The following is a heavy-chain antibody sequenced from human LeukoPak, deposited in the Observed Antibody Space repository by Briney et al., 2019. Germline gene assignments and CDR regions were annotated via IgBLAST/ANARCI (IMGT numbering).Heavy chain of an antibody. CDR1: GGSISRIIYY. V-gene: IGHV4-39*01. CDR2: IHYTGST. J-gene: IGHJ4*02. CDR3: ARVVRDGSGYNYYFDY. Sequence: SETLSLTCTVSGGSISRIIYYWGWIRQPPGKGLEWIGSIHYTGSTYYTPSLRSRVTISVDTSKNQFSLKLSAVTAADTAVYYCARVVRDGSGYNYYFDYWGQGTLVTVSS. D-gene: IGHD3-22*01.